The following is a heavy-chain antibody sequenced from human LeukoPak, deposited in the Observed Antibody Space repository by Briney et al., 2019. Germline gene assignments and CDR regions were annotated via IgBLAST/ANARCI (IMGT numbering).Heavy chain of an antibody. CDR1: GYTFTSYG. CDR3: ARDGGGHNTNWFDP. CDR2: ISAYNGST. Sequence: ASVKVSCKASGYTFTSYGISWVRQAPGQGLEWMGWISAYNGSTNYAQKLQGRVTMTTDTSTSTAYMELRSLRSDDTAVYYCARDGGGHNTNWFDPWGQGTLVTVSS. J-gene: IGHJ5*02. V-gene: IGHV1-18*01. D-gene: IGHD3-16*01.